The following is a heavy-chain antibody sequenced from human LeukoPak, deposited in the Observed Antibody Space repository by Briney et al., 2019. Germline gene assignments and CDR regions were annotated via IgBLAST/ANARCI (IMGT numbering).Heavy chain of an antibody. CDR2: ISYDGSNK. J-gene: IGHJ4*02. D-gene: IGHD3-16*02. Sequence: PGGSLRLSCAASGFTFSSYAMHWVRQAPGKGLEWVAVISYDGSNKYYADSVKGRFTISRDNSKNTLYLQMNTLTAEDTAVYYCARRIWGSYRYWVLDYWGQGTLVTVPS. CDR3: ARRIWGSYRYWVLDY. CDR1: GFTFSSYA. V-gene: IGHV3-30*04.